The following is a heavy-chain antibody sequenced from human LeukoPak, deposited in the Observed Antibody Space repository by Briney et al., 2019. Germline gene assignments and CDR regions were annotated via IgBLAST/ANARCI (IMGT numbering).Heavy chain of an antibody. Sequence: SETLSLTCAVYGGSFSDYYWSWIRQPPGEGLEWIGEINPRGSTNYNPSLKSRLSISVDTSKNQLSLKLTSVTAADTAVYYCARVPLGFLERFDYWGQGTLVTVSA. CDR2: INPRGST. CDR3: ARVPLGFLERFDY. V-gene: IGHV4-34*01. CDR1: GGSFSDYY. D-gene: IGHD3-3*01. J-gene: IGHJ4*02.